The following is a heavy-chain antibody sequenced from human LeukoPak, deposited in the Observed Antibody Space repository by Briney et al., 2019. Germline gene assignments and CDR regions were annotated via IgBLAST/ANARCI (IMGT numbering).Heavy chain of an antibody. J-gene: IGHJ4*02. V-gene: IGHV4-4*07. Sequence: SETLSLTCTVSGGSISSYYWSWIRQPAGKGLEWIGRIYTSGSTNYNPSLKSRVTMSVDTSKNQFSLKLSSVTAADTAVYYCARGRYDFWSGYPYFDYWGQGTLVTVSS. CDR2: IYTSGST. CDR1: GGSISSYY. CDR3: ARGRYDFWSGYPYFDY. D-gene: IGHD3-3*01.